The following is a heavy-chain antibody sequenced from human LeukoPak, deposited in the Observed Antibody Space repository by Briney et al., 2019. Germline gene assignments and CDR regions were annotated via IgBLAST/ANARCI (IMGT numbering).Heavy chain of an antibody. Sequence: GGSLRLSCAASGFTFSSYSMNWIRQDPEKGLEWVSSISSSSSYIYYADSVKGRFTISRDNAKNSLYLQMNSLRAEDTAVYYCVREGSSSTWGQGTLVTVSS. D-gene: IGHD6-13*01. CDR2: ISSSSSYI. V-gene: IGHV3-21*01. J-gene: IGHJ4*02. CDR3: VREGSSST. CDR1: GFTFSSYS.